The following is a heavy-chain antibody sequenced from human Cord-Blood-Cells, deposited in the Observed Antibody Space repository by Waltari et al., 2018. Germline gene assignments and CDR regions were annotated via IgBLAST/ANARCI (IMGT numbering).Heavy chain of an antibody. CDR1: GGSFSGYY. V-gene: IGHV4-34*01. D-gene: IGHD3-3*01. J-gene: IGHJ5*02. CDR3: AGLDFWRGFDP. Sequence: QVQLQQWGAGLLKPSETLSLTCAVYGGSFSGYYWSWIRQPPGKGLEWIGEINHSGSTNYNPSLKSRVTISVYTSKNQFSLKLSSVTAADTAVYYCAGLDFWRGFDPWGQGTLVTVSS. CDR2: INHSGST.